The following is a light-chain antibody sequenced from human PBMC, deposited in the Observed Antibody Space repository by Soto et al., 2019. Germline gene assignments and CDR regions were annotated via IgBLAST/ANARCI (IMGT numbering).Light chain of an antibody. CDR2: EVN. J-gene: IGLJ3*02. CDR1: NSDIGGYNY. V-gene: IGLV2-8*01. CDR3: SSYAGNNILL. Sequence: QSALTQPPSASGSPGQSVTISCTGTNSDIGGYNYVSWYRQNPGKAPKLMIYEVNKRPSGVPDRFSGSKSDNTASLTVSGLQAEDGADYYCSSYAGNNILLFGGGTKLTVL.